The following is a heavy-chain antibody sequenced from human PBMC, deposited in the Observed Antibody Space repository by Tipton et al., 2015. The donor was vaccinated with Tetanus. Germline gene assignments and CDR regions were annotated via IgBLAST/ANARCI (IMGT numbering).Heavy chain of an antibody. CDR3: EGDVYYETSLRDYYGEEV. J-gene: IGHJ6*02. CDR2: TSPRGRT. Sequence: TLSLTCTVSGGSIRSGSYQWNWIRQPPGKGLEWLAYTSPRGRTNSNYSLKSRITISQDMSKNQFSLRLASVTAADTAVYFCEGDVYYETSLRDYYGEEVWGQGTTVTVSS. D-gene: IGHD3-16*01. CDR1: GGSIRSGSYQ. V-gene: IGHV4-61*01.